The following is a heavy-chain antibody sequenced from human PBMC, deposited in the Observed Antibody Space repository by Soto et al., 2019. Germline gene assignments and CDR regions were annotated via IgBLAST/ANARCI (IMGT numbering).Heavy chain of an antibody. CDR2: MNPNSGNT. D-gene: IGHD3-10*02. J-gene: IGHJ6*03. CDR3: ARVSFITMSGSSFYYLYMDV. CDR1: GYTFTSYD. Sequence: QVQVVQSGAEVKKPGASVKVSCKASGYTFTSYDVTWVRQAPGQGLEWMGWMNPNSGNTGYAQKFQGRVTMTRDTSISTAYMELSSLTTDDTAVYYCARVSFITMSGSSFYYLYMDVWGKGTTVTVSS. V-gene: IGHV1-8*01.